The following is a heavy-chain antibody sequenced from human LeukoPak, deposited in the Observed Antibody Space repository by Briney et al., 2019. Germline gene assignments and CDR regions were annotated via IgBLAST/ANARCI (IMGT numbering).Heavy chain of an antibody. J-gene: IGHJ6*02. CDR1: GFTFSSYA. Sequence: SGGSLRLSCAASGFTFSSYAMHWVRQAPGKGLEWVAVISYDGSNKYYADSVKGRFTISRDNSKNTLYLQMNSLRAEDTAVYYCARDHEYSSGWLRPKNQYYYYYGMDVWGQGTTVTVSS. CDR3: ARDHEYSSGWLRPKNQYYYYYGMDV. CDR2: ISYDGSNK. V-gene: IGHV3-30-3*01. D-gene: IGHD6-19*01.